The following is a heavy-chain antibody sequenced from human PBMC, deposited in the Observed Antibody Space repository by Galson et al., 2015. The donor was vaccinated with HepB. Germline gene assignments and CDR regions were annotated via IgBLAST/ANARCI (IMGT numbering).Heavy chain of an antibody. V-gene: IGHV3-9*01. CDR1: GFTFDDYA. D-gene: IGHD2-2*01. CDR2: ISWNSGSI. J-gene: IGHJ6*02. CDR3: AKDISPMVVVPTAPRGGRYGMDV. Sequence: ALRLLCAASGFTFDDYAMHWVRQAPGKGLEWVSGISWNSGSIGYSDSVKGRFTISRDNAKNSLYLQMNSLRDEDTALYYRAKDISPMVVVPTAPRGGRYGMDVWGQGTTVTVSS.